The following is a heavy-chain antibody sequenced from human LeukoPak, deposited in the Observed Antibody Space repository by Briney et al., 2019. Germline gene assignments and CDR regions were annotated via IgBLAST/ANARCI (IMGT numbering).Heavy chain of an antibody. D-gene: IGHD4-23*01. J-gene: IGHJ4*02. V-gene: IGHV1-69*13. Sequence: ASVKVSCKASGGTFSSYPFTWVRQAPGRGLEWMGEITPIFGAANYAQTFQGRVTITADESTSTVFMELSSLRSDDTAFYYCARNSRVASTSGLNYWGQGTLVTVSS. CDR3: ARNSRVASTSGLNY. CDR2: ITPIFGAA. CDR1: GGTFSSYP.